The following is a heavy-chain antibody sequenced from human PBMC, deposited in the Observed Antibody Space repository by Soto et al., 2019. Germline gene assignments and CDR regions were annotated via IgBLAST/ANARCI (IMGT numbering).Heavy chain of an antibody. CDR1: GGSISSYY. J-gene: IGHJ5*02. D-gene: IGHD3-10*01. V-gene: IGHV4-59*01. Sequence: SETLSLTCTVSGGSISSYYWSWIRQPPGKGLEWIGYIYYSGSTNYNPSLKSRVTISVDTSKNQFSLKLSSVTAADTAVYYCARGTMVRGVNVWFDPWGQGTLVTVYS. CDR2: IYYSGST. CDR3: ARGTMVRGVNVWFDP.